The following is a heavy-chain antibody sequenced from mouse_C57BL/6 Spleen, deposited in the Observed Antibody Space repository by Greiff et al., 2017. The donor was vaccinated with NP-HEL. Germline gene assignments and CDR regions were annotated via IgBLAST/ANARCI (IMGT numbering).Heavy chain of an antibody. D-gene: IGHD1-1*01. V-gene: IGHV1-7*01. CDR1: GYTFTSYW. Sequence: VQLQQSGAELAKPGASVKLSCKASGYTFTSYWMHWVKQRPGQGLEWIGYINPSSGYTKYNQKFKDKATLTADKSSSTAYMQLSSLTYEDSAVYYCARSFITTVVADGAMDYWGQGTSVTVSS. CDR3: ARSFITTVVADGAMDY. J-gene: IGHJ4*01. CDR2: INPSSGYT.